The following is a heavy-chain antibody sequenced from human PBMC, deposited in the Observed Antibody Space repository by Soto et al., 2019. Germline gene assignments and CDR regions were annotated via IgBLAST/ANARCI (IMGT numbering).Heavy chain of an antibody. D-gene: IGHD2-2*01. CDR3: TRANCSSTSCYLY. Sequence: GGSLRLSCAAAGFTFSGSAMHWVRQASGKGLEWVGRIRSKANSYATAYAAAVRGRFTISRDDSKNTAYLQMNSLKTEDTAVYYCTRANCSSTSCYLYWGQGT. J-gene: IGHJ4*02. CDR1: GFTFSGSA. V-gene: IGHV3-73*01. CDR2: IRSKANSYAT.